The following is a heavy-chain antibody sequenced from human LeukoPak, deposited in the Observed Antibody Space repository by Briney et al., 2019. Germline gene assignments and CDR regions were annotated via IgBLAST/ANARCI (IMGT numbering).Heavy chain of an antibody. CDR1: GYSFTSYW. Sequence: GESLKISCKGSGYSFTSYWIGWVRQMPGKGLAWLGIIYPGDSDTRYSPSFQGQVTISADKSISTAYLQWSSLKASDTAMYYCARPSGWELRGGWFDPWGQGTLVTVSS. CDR2: IYPGDSDT. D-gene: IGHD1-26*01. V-gene: IGHV5-51*01. J-gene: IGHJ5*02. CDR3: ARPSGWELRGGWFDP.